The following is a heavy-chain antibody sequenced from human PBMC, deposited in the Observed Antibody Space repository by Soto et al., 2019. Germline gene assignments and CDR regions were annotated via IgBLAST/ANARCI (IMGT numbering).Heavy chain of an antibody. CDR2: ISGSGGST. CDR3: XXDRDTAMVDAFDI. D-gene: IGHD5-18*01. J-gene: IGHJ3*02. CDR1: GFTFSSYA. Sequence: EVQLLESGGGLVQPGGSLRLSCAASGFTFSSYAMSWVRQAPGKGLEWVSAISGSGGSTYYADSVKGRFTISRDNSKNTLYLQMNSLRAEDTAXXXXXXDRDTAMVDAFDIWGQGTMVTVSS. V-gene: IGHV3-23*01.